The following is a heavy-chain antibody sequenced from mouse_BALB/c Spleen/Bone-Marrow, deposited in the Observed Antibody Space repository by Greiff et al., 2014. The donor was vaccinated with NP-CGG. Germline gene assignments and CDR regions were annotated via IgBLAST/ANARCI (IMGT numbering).Heavy chain of an antibody. V-gene: IGHV1-18*01. Sequence: VQLKQSGPELVKPGASVKIPCKASGYTFTDYNMDWVEQSHGKSLEWIGDINPNNGGTIYNQKFKGKATLTVDKSSSTAYMELRSLTSEDTAVYYCAREGFGAWFAYWGQGTLVTVSA. CDR1: GYTFTDYN. J-gene: IGHJ3*01. CDR3: AREGFGAWFAY. CDR2: INPNNGGT. D-gene: IGHD3-1*01.